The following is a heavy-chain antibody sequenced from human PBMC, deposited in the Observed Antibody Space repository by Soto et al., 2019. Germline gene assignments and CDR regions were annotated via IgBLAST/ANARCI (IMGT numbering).Heavy chain of an antibody. V-gene: IGHV3-7*05. J-gene: IGHJ5*02. D-gene: IGHD6-6*01. Sequence: EVQLVESGGGLVQPGGSLRLSCAASGFTFSSYWMSWVRQAPGKGLEWVANIKQDGSEKYYVDSVKGRFTISRDNAKNSLYLQMNSLRAEDTAVYYCAREGAARPTWFDPWGQGTLVTVSS. CDR1: GFTFSSYW. CDR2: IKQDGSEK. CDR3: AREGAARPTWFDP.